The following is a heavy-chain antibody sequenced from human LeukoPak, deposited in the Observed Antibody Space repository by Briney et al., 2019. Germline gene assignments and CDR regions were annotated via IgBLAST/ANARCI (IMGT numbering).Heavy chain of an antibody. V-gene: IGHV4-61*01. J-gene: IGHJ4*02. Sequence: ASETLSLTCTVSGGSVSSGSYYWTWIRQPPGKGLEWIGYIYYSGSTNYNPSLKSRVTISVDTSKNQFSLKLSSVTAADTAVYYCAREKKHYGSGSLFDYWGQGTLVTVSS. CDR3: AREKKHYGSGSLFDY. CDR2: IYYSGST. D-gene: IGHD3-10*01. CDR1: GGSVSSGSYY.